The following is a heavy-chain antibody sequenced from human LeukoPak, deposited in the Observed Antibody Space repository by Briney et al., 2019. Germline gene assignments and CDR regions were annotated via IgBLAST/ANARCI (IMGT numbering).Heavy chain of an antibody. V-gene: IGHV1-18*01. CDR2: ISAYNGNT. CDR1: GYTFTSCG. J-gene: IGHJ4*02. Sequence: ASVKVSCKASGYTFTSCGISWVRQAPGQGLEWMGWISAYNGNTNYAQKLQGRVTMTTDTSTSTAYMELRSLRSDDTAVYYCARDVRSSGYYLTDYWGQGTLVTVSS. CDR3: ARDVRSSGYYLTDY. D-gene: IGHD3-22*01.